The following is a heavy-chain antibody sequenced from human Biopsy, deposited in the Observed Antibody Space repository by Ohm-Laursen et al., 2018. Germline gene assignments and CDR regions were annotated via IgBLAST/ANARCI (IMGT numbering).Heavy chain of an antibody. J-gene: IGHJ4*02. CDR1: GVSVTSRGYY. CDR2: ISYSGTT. V-gene: IGHV4-61*08. CDR3: AREPCGGDCSSGFDY. D-gene: IGHD2-21*02. Sequence: GTLSLTCTVSGVSVTSRGYYWTWIRQPPGTGVEWIGHISYSGTTNYKSSLRSRVTISVDPSKNQFSLRLTSVTAADTAVYFCAREPCGGDCSSGFDYWGQGTLVTVSS.